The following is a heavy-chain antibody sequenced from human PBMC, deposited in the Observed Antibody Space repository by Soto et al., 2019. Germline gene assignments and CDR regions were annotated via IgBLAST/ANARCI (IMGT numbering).Heavy chain of an antibody. Sequence: GESLKISCKGSGYNFSTYWIAWVRQMPGKGLELMGIIYPDDSDTRYSTFFKGQVTMSADKSISTAYLQWSSLKASDTALYFCARQQSAVVTAPSVHWGQGTLVTVSS. J-gene: IGHJ4*02. D-gene: IGHD5-18*01. CDR3: ARQQSAVVTAPSVH. CDR1: GYNFSTYW. V-gene: IGHV5-51*01. CDR2: IYPDDSDT.